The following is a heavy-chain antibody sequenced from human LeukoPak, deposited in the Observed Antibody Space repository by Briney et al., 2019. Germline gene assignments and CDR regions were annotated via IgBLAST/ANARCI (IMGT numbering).Heavy chain of an antibody. J-gene: IGHJ4*02. CDR3: AKDDNSWSLDY. CDR1: GFTFSHYW. D-gene: IGHD6-13*01. CDR2: IKQDGSQK. V-gene: IGHV3-7*01. Sequence: GGSLRLSCAASGFTFSHYWMSWVREAPGKGLERVASIKQDGSQKYYGDSVKGRFTISRDNAKNSLYLQMNSLRAEDTAFYYCAKDDNSWSLDYWGQGTLVTVYS.